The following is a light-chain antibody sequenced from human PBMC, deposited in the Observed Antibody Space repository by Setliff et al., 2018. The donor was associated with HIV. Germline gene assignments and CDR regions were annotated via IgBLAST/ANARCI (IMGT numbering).Light chain of an antibody. CDR2: ENN. Sequence: QSVLTQPPSVSAAPGQKVTISCSGSSSNIGNNYVSWSQQLPGTAPKFLIYENNKRPSGIPDRFSGSKSGTSATLDITGLQTGDEADYFCGAWDSSLSVFVFGTGTKVTVL. CDR1: SSNIGNNY. J-gene: IGLJ1*01. V-gene: IGLV1-51*02. CDR3: GAWDSSLSVFV.